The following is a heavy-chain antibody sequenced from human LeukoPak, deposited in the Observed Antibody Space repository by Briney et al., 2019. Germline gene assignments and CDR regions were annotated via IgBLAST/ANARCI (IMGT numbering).Heavy chain of an antibody. CDR1: GFTFSSYA. V-gene: IGHV3-9*01. Sequence: SLRLSCAASGFTFSSYAMHWVRQAPGKGLEWVSGISWNGGGMGYAVSVKGRFTISRDNAKNSLYLQMNSLRDEDTALYYCAKDITGGRSSPYFDSWGQGTLVTVSS. J-gene: IGHJ4*02. CDR3: AKDITGGRSSPYFDS. D-gene: IGHD6-6*01. CDR2: ISWNGGGM.